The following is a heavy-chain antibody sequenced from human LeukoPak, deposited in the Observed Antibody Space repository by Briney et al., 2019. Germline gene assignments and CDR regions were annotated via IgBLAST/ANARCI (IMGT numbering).Heavy chain of an antibody. CDR2: INPNSGDT. Sequence: GASVKVSCKASGYTFIDYFMHWVRQAPGQGLEWMGWINPNSGDTNYAQKFQGRVTMTRDTSISTVYMELSSLRSDDTAVYYCARRAGGYSHPYDYWGQGTLVTVSS. V-gene: IGHV1-2*02. CDR1: GYTFIDYF. CDR3: ARRAGGYSHPYDY. J-gene: IGHJ4*02. D-gene: IGHD4-23*01.